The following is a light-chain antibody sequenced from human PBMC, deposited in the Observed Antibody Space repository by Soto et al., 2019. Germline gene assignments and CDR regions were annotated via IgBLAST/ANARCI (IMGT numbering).Light chain of an antibody. CDR2: AAS. V-gene: IGKV1-6*01. CDR3: LQDDNFPLT. CDR1: QGIGND. J-gene: IGKJ4*01. Sequence: AIQMTQSPSSLSASVGDRVTITCRASQGIGNDLGWYQQRPGKAPKLLIYAASTLQSGVPSRFSGSGSGTDFTLTISSLQPEDSATYYCLQDDNFPLTFGGGTKVDI.